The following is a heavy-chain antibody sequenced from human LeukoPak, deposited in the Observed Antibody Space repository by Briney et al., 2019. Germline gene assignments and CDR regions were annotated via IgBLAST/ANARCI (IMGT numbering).Heavy chain of an antibody. CDR2: ISAYNGNT. D-gene: IGHD6-6*01. CDR3: ARMPKYSSSSGGNY. Sequence: ASVKVSCXASGYTFTSYGISWVRQAPGQGLEWMGWISAYNGNTNYAQKLQGRVTMTTDTSTSTAYMELRSLRSDDTAVYYCARMPKYSSSSGGNYWGQGTLVTVSS. CDR1: GYTFTSYG. V-gene: IGHV1-18*01. J-gene: IGHJ4*02.